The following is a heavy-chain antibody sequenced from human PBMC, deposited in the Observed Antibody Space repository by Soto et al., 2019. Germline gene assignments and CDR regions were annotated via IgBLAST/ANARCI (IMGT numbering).Heavy chain of an antibody. CDR2: ISSSSSYI. Sequence: GGSLRLSCAASGFTFSTYNMNWVRQAPGKGLEGVSSISSSSSYIYYADSVKRRFTISRDNAKKTVYLQMSSLRVEDTALYYCVRPYYSSSWFPFDRWGQGTLVTVSS. D-gene: IGHD6-13*01. CDR1: GFTFSTYN. V-gene: IGHV3-21*04. J-gene: IGHJ4*02. CDR3: VRPYYSSSWFPFDR.